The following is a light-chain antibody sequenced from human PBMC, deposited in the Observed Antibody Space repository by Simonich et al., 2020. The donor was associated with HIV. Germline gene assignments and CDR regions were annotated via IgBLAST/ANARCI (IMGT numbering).Light chain of an antibody. V-gene: IGKV3-15*01. CDR3: QQYYSTPWT. CDR2: GAS. CDR1: QSVGSN. J-gene: IGKJ1*01. Sequence: EIVMTQSPATLSVSPGERATLSCRASQSVGSNLAWYEQKPGQAPRLLIYGASTRATGIPARFSGSGSGTEFTLTISSLQSEDFAVYYCQQYYSTPWTFGQGTKVEIK.